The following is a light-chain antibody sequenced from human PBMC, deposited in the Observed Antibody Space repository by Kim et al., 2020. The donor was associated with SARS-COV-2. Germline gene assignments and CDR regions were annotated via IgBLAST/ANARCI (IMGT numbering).Light chain of an antibody. J-gene: IGKJ1*01. V-gene: IGKV3-15*01. Sequence: VSPGERAPPPCRASQSVDIKLAWYQPKPGQAPRPLMYGASTRATGTPARVSGSGSGTEFTLTISSLQSEDFAVYYCQEYYDWPPWAFGQGTKLEIK. CDR2: GAS. CDR1: QSVDIK. CDR3: QEYYDWPPWA.